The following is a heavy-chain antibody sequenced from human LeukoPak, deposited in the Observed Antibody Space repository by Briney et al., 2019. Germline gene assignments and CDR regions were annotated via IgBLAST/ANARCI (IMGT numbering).Heavy chain of an antibody. D-gene: IGHD2-15*01. CDR2: ITWNGGST. Sequence: PGGSLRLSCAASGFSFNEYGMSWVRQAPGQGPEWVSGITWNGGSTDYAASVKGRFTISRDNAKNSLYLRMNSLRDENTALYYCVRGGGSIRHSYYYYVDVWGKGTSVTVSS. J-gene: IGHJ6*03. V-gene: IGHV3-20*04. CDR1: GFSFNEYG. CDR3: VRGGGSIRHSYYYYVDV.